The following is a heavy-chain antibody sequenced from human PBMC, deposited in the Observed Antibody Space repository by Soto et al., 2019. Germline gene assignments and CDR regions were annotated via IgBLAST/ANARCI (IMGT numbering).Heavy chain of an antibody. CDR1: GYTFTGYY. CDR3: TRDLQGVLYYYYGMDV. Sequence: ASVKVSCKASGYTFTGYYMHWVRQAPGQGLEWTGWINPNSGGTNYAQKFQGWVTMTRDTSISTAYMELSRLRSDDTAVYYCTRDLQGVLYYYYGMDVWGQGTTVTVSS. V-gene: IGHV1-2*04. D-gene: IGHD2-2*01. J-gene: IGHJ6*02. CDR2: INPNSGGT.